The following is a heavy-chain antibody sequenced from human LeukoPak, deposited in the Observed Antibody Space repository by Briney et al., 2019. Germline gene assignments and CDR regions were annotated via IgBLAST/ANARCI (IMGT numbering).Heavy chain of an antibody. CDR3: GRDIQLSY. CDR1: GFALSTYW. Sequence: GGSLRLSCAASGFALSTYWIHWVRQAPAEGLMWVSRINSDGSTTNYADSVKGRFTISRDNSNTTLYLQMGSLRAGDTAVYFCGRDIQLSYLGQGTLVTVSS. J-gene: IGHJ4*02. D-gene: IGHD1-1*01. V-gene: IGHV3-74*01. CDR2: INSDGSTT.